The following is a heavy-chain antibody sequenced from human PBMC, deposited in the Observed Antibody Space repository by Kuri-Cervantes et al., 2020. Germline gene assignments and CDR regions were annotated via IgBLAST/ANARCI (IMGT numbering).Heavy chain of an antibody. CDR2: ISRSGSTI. D-gene: IGHD2-2*01. CDR3: ARYPVYYYYYYYMDV. Sequence: GESLKISCAASGFTFSSYEMNWVRQAPGKGLEWVSYISRSGSTIYYADSVKGRFTISRDNAKNSLYLQMNSLRAEDTAVYYCARYPVYYYYYYYMDVWGKGTTVTVSS. J-gene: IGHJ6*03. V-gene: IGHV3-48*03. CDR1: GFTFSSYE.